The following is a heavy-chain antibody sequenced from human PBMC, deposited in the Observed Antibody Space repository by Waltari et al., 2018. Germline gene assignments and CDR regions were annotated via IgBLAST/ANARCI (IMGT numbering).Heavy chain of an antibody. J-gene: IGHJ4*02. Sequence: QVNLVESVGGVVQPGGSLRLSCATSGFTCSHFGMHWVRPGPGKGLEGVALIWFDGSDKFYADSVRGRFTISRDNSARTLYLDMDSLRLDDTAMYYCAKDAFGNTYLDFWGQGTLVTVSS. V-gene: IGHV3-30*02. CDR1: GFTCSHFG. CDR2: IWFDGSDK. D-gene: IGHD2-2*02. CDR3: AKDAFGNTYLDF.